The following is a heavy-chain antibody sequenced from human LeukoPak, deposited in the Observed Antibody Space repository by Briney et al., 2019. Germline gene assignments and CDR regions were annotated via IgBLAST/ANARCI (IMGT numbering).Heavy chain of an antibody. CDR3: ARQVATISNWFDP. D-gene: IGHD5-12*01. J-gene: IGHJ5*02. CDR2: IYHSGSS. CDR1: GYSISSGYY. V-gene: IGHV4-38-2*01. Sequence: SETLSLTCAVSGYSISSGYYWGRIRQPRGKALEWIGSIYHSGSSYYNPSLKSRVTISVDTSKNQFSLKLSSVTAADTAVYYCARQVATISNWFDPWGQGTLVTVSS.